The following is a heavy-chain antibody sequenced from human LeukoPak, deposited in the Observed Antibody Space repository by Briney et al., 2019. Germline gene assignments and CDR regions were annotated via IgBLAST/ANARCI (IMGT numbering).Heavy chain of an antibody. CDR2: INPSGGST. CDR3: AREGGLRLFHDAYDSSGYSHTLNWFDP. Sequence: GASVKVSCKATGYTFTSYYMHWVRQAPGQGLEWMGIINPSGGSTSYAQKFQGRVTMTRDMSTSTVYMELSSLRSEDTAVYYCAREGGLRLFHDAYDSSGYSHTLNWFDPWGQGTLVTVSS. V-gene: IGHV1-46*01. CDR1: GYTFTSYY. D-gene: IGHD3-22*01. J-gene: IGHJ5*02.